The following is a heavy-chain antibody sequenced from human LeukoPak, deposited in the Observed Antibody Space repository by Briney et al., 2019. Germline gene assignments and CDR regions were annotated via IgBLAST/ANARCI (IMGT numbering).Heavy chain of an antibody. CDR1: GFTFSSYS. V-gene: IGHV3-48*01. CDR2: ISSSSSTI. J-gene: IGHJ4*02. D-gene: IGHD6-19*01. CDR3: ARSVAGVAAPIDY. Sequence: GGSLRLSCAASGFTFSSYSMNWVRQAPGKGLEWVSYISSSSSTIYYADSVKGRFTISRDNAKNSLYLQMNSLRAEDTAVYYCARSVAGVAAPIDYWGQGILVTVSS.